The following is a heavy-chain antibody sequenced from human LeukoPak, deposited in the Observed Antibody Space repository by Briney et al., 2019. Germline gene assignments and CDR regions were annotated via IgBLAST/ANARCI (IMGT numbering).Heavy chain of an antibody. V-gene: IGHV3-23*01. CDR1: GFTFSSYA. CDR2: ISGSGGST. Sequence: GGSLRLSCAASGFTFSSYAMSWVRQAPGKGLEWVSAISGSGGSTYYADSVKGRFTISRDNSKNTLYLQMDSLRAEDTAVYYCAKGSRDSSGWYRDYWGQGTLVTVSS. J-gene: IGHJ4*02. CDR3: AKGSRDSSGWYRDY. D-gene: IGHD6-19*01.